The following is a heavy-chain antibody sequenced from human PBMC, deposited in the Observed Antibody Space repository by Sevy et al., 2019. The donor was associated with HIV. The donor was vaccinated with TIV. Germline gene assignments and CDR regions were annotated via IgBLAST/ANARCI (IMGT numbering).Heavy chain of an antibody. CDR2: LYSTGST. CDR3: ATPRASGGSEGTGGYFDV. Sequence: SETLSLTCTVSGGSISSSSYYWGWIRQPPGKGLEWIGSLYSTGSTSYRPSLRSRATVSADTSKNQFNLKLDSVSAADTAVYYCATPRASGGSEGTGGYFDVWGRGTLVTVSS. V-gene: IGHV4-39*01. D-gene: IGHD6-19*01. CDR1: GGSISSSSYY. J-gene: IGHJ2*01.